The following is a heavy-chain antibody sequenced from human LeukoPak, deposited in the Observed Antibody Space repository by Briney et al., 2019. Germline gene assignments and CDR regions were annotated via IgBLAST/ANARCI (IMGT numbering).Heavy chain of an antibody. V-gene: IGHV1-69*01. Sequence: GSSVKVSCEASGGTFSSYAISWVRQAPGQGLEWMGGIIPIFGTANYAQKFQGRVTITADESTSTAYMELSSLRSEDTAVYYCAREEGGTTYHWYNWFDPWGQGTLVTVSS. J-gene: IGHJ5*02. CDR2: IIPIFGTA. CDR1: GGTFSSYA. D-gene: IGHD1-7*01. CDR3: AREEGGTTYHWYNWFDP.